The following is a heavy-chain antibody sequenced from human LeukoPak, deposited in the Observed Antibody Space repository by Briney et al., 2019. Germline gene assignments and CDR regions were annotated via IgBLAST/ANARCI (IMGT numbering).Heavy chain of an antibody. Sequence: GGSLRLSCAASGFTFSSYEMNWVRQAPGKGLEWVAVISYDGSNKYYADSVKGRFTISRDNSKNTLYLQMNSLRAEDTAVYYCARNGLRWSGGYFDYWGQGTLVTVSS. CDR1: GFTFSSYE. CDR2: ISYDGSNK. J-gene: IGHJ4*02. D-gene: IGHD4-23*01. CDR3: ARNGLRWSGGYFDY. V-gene: IGHV3-30*04.